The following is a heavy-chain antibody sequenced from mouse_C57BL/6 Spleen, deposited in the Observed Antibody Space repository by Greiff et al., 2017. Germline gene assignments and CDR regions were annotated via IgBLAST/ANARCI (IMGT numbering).Heavy chain of an antibody. CDR1: GFTFTDYY. CDR3: ARALLRHWYFDV. J-gene: IGHJ1*03. Sequence: EVKVVESGGGLVQPGGSLSLSCAASGFTFTDYYMSWVRQPPGKALEWLGFIRNKANGYTTEYSASVKGRFTISRDNSQSILYLQMNALRAEDSATYYCARALLRHWYFDVWGTGTTVTVSS. CDR2: IRNKANGYTT. V-gene: IGHV7-3*01. D-gene: IGHD1-2*01.